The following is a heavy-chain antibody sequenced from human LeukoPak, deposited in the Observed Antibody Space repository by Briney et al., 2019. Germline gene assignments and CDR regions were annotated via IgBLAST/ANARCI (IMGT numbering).Heavy chain of an antibody. J-gene: IGHJ3*02. V-gene: IGHV4-61*02. Sequence: PSETLSLTCTVSGGSISSGSYYWSWIRQPAGKGLEWIGRIYTSGSTNYNPSLKSRVTISVDTSKNQFSLKLSSVTAADTAVYYCARVGYYDSSGYYYVGNALDIWGQGTMVTVSS. D-gene: IGHD3-22*01. CDR1: GGSISSGSYY. CDR2: IYTSGST. CDR3: ARVGYYDSSGYYYVGNALDI.